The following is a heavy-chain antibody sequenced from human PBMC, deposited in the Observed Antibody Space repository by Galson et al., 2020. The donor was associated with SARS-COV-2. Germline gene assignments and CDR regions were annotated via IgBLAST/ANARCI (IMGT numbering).Heavy chain of an antibody. CDR3: VSSIIAAGTIDQ. D-gene: IGHD6-13*01. Sequence: GESLKISCAASGFSFSTYAMHWVRQAPGKGLEWVAVIWSDGINKYYLDSVKGRFTISRDNSKNTVYLQMNSLGVDYTALYYCVSSIIAAGTIDQWGQGTQVTVSS. CDR2: IWSDGINK. J-gene: IGHJ5*02. CDR1: GFSFSTYA. V-gene: IGHV3-33*01.